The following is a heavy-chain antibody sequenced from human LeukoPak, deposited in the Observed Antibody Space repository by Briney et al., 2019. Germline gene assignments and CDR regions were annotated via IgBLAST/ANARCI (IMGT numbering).Heavy chain of an antibody. CDR1: GITLSNYW. V-gene: IGHV3-74*01. J-gene: IGHJ4*02. Sequence: GGSLRLPCTASGITLSNYWMRWVRQAPGKGPVWVSGIKADGSFTTYADSVRGRFTISSDNAKNTVSVQMSSLRPDDTAMSQCTTLGAPYDNDDQRRGQGVLVTVSS. CDR3: TTLGAPYDNDDQR. D-gene: IGHD6-25*01. CDR2: IKADGSFT.